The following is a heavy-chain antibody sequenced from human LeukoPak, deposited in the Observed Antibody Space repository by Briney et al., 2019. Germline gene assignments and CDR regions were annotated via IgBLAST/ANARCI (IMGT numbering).Heavy chain of an antibody. J-gene: IGHJ4*02. V-gene: IGHV3-21*01. D-gene: IGHD2-2*01. CDR3: ARGGSTSSHFDY. Sequence: GGSLRLSCAASGFTFSSYSMNWVRQAPGKGLEWVSSISSSSYIYYEDSVKGRFTITRNNAKNSLYLQMNSLRAEDTAVYYCARGGSTSSHFDYWGQGTLVTVSS. CDR1: GFTFSSYS. CDR2: ISSSSYI.